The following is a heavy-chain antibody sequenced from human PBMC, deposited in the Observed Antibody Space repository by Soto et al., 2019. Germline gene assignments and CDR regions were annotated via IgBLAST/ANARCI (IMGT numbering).Heavy chain of an antibody. Sequence: SETLSLTCTVSGYSISSGYYWGWIRQPPGKGLEWIGRIYHSGSTYYNPSLKSRVTISVDTSKNQFSLKLSSVTAADTAVYYCARDAGIYYYDSSGYYGYWGQGTLVTVSS. D-gene: IGHD3-22*01. CDR3: ARDAGIYYYDSSGYYGY. CDR1: GYSISSGYY. CDR2: IYHSGST. J-gene: IGHJ4*02. V-gene: IGHV4-38-2*02.